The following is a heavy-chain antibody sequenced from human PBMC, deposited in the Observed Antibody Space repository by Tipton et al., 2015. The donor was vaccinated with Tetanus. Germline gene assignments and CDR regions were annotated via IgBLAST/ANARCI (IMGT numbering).Heavy chain of an antibody. D-gene: IGHD3-16*02. J-gene: IGHJ6*02. CDR3: ARATSWTYPTGGDFGMDV. Sequence: TLSLTCTVSGGSISSYYWSWIRQPPGKGLEWIGYIYYSGSTNYNPSLKSRVTISVDTSKNQFSLKLSSVTAADTAVYYCARATSWTYPTGGDFGMDVWGQGTTVTVSS. V-gene: IGHV4-59*01. CDR2: IYYSGST. CDR1: GGSISSYY.